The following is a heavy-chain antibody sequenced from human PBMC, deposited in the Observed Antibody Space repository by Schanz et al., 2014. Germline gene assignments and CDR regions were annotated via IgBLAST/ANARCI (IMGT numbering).Heavy chain of an antibody. Sequence: QVQLVESGGGLVEPGGSLRLSCAASGFSFSSYAMGWVRQARGKGLEWVALVSSDGNNDYYTDSVKGRFTISRDNSKNTVHLQMNSLRAEDTAVYYCAKSQGSSFDSWGQGTLVTVSS. V-gene: IGHV3-30*18. J-gene: IGHJ4*02. CDR2: VSSDGNND. CDR3: AKSQGSSFDS. D-gene: IGHD6-13*01. CDR1: GFSFSSYA.